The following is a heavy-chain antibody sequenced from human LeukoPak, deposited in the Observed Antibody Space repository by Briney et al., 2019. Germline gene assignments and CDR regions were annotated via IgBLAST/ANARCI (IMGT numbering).Heavy chain of an antibody. Sequence: GGSLRLSCAASGFTVINNYMYWVRQAPGKGLEWVSMFYSGGATYYIDSVKGRFTISRDNFKNTLNLQMNNLRPEGTAVYYCARGNPSSRHWGQGTLVTVSS. J-gene: IGHJ4*02. D-gene: IGHD1-14*01. CDR2: FYSGGAT. CDR1: GFTVINNY. CDR3: ARGNPSSRH. V-gene: IGHV3-66*02.